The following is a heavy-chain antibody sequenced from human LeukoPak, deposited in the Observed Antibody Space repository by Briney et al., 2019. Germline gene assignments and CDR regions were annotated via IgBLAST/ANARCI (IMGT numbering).Heavy chain of an antibody. D-gene: IGHD3-22*01. Sequence: GGSLRLSCAASGFTFSNAWMSWVRQAPGKGLEWVGRIKSKTDGGTTDYAAPVKGRFTISRDDSKNTLYLQMNSLKTEDTAVYYCNTVTETIVVVIGSTGEYYFDYWGQGTLVTVSS. CDR3: NTVTETIVVVIGSTGEYYFDY. J-gene: IGHJ4*02. CDR2: IKSKTDGGTT. V-gene: IGHV3-15*01. CDR1: GFTFSNAW.